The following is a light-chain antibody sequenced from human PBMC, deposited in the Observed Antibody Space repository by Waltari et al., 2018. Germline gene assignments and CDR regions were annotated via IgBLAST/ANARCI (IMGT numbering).Light chain of an antibody. CDR3: QQYNNWPPLT. CDR2: GAS. V-gene: IGKV3-15*01. Sequence: ASQRVGTTLARYQQKPGQAPRLLIYGASTRATGIPARFSGSGSGTEFTLTISSLQSEDFAVYYCQQYNNWPPLTFGGGTKVEIK. J-gene: IGKJ4*02. CDR1: QRVGTT.